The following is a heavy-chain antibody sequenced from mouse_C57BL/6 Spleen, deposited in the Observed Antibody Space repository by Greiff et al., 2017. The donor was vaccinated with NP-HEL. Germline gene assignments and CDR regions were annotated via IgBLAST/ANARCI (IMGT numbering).Heavy chain of an antibody. J-gene: IGHJ3*01. Sequence: VQLQQSGAELARPGASVKMSCKASGYTFTSYTMHWVKQRPGQGLEWIGDINPSSGYTKYNQKFKDKATLTADKSSSTAYMQLSSLTSEDSAVDYCARNGDGCYSWFAYWGQGTLVTVSA. CDR2: INPSSGYT. V-gene: IGHV1-4*01. D-gene: IGHD2-3*01. CDR3: ARNGDGCYSWFAY. CDR1: GYTFTSYT.